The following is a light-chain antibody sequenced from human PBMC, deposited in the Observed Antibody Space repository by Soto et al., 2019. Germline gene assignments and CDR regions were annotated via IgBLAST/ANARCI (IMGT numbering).Light chain of an antibody. Sequence: EIVLTQSPDTLSLSPGERATLSCRTSEPIRNTYVAWYQQQPDQAPRLLIYGASSRAIGIPDRFSGSGSGTDFTLTISRLEPEDFALYYCQQYADSPLTFGGGTKVDIK. CDR2: GAS. CDR3: QQYADSPLT. V-gene: IGKV3-20*01. J-gene: IGKJ4*01. CDR1: EPIRNTY.